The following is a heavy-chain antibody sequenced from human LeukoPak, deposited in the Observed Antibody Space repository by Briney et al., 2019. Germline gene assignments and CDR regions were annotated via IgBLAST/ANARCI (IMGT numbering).Heavy chain of an antibody. CDR1: GFXFSSYW. CDR2: ISSSSSYT. V-gene: IGHV3-11*05. CDR3: ARDSDGGNDY. Sequence: GGSLRLSCAASGFXFSSYWISWIRQAPGKGLEWVSYISSSSSYTNYADSVKGRFTISRDNAKNSLYLQMNSLRAEDTAVYYCARDSDGGNDYWGQGTLVTVSS. J-gene: IGHJ4*02. D-gene: IGHD4-23*01.